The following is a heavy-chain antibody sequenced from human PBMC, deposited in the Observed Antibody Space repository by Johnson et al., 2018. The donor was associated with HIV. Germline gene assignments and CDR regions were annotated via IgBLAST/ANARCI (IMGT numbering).Heavy chain of an antibody. CDR2: IYSGGST. CDR3: AKPRQPSDAFDI. D-gene: IGHD6-13*01. J-gene: IGHJ3*02. CDR1: GFTVTSNY. V-gene: IGHV3-66*04. Sequence: VQLVESGGGLVQPGGSLRLSCAASGFTVTSNYMSWVRQAPGKGLEWVSVIYSGGSTYYADSVKGRFTISRDNSENTLYLQMNSLRAEDRAVYYCAKPRQPSDAFDIWGQGTMVTVSS.